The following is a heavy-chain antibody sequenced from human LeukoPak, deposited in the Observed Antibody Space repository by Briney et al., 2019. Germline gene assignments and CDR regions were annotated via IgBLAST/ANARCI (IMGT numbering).Heavy chain of an antibody. Sequence: GRSLRLSCAASGFTFSSYGMHWVRQAPGKGLEWVANINPDGSEKYLVDSVKGRFSISRDNAKNLLYLQMSGLRAEDTAVYYCMPGSGFWGQGTLVTVSS. CDR3: MPGSGF. CDR1: GFTFSSYG. V-gene: IGHV3-7*01. CDR2: INPDGSEK. D-gene: IGHD6-25*01. J-gene: IGHJ4*02.